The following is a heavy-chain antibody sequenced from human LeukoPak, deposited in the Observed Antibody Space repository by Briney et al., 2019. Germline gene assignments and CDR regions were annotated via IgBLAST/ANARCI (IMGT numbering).Heavy chain of an antibody. J-gene: IGHJ4*02. D-gene: IGHD5-24*01. Sequence: VASVKVSCKASGGTFSSYATSWVRQAPGQGLEWMGRIIPILGIANYAQKFQGRVTITADKSTSTAYMELSSLRSEDTAVYYCARGSSRDGYNVDGYWGQGTLVTVSS. CDR1: GGTFSSYA. V-gene: IGHV1-69*04. CDR2: IIPILGIA. CDR3: ARGSSRDGYNVDGY.